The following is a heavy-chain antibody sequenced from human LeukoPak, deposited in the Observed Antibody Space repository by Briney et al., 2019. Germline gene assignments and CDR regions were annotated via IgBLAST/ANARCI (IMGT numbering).Heavy chain of an antibody. V-gene: IGHV1-3*01. Sequence: ASVKVSCKASGGTFSSYAISWVRQAPGQGLEWMGWINAGNGNTKYSQKFQGRVTITRDTSASTAYMELSSLRSEDTAVYYCARASYDYVWGSYRYYFDYWGQGTLVTVSS. J-gene: IGHJ4*02. CDR3: ARASYDYVWGSYRYYFDY. CDR2: INAGNGNT. CDR1: GGTFSSYA. D-gene: IGHD3-16*02.